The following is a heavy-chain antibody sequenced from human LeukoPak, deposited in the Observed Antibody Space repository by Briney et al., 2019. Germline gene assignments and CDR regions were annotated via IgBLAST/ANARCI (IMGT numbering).Heavy chain of an antibody. J-gene: IGHJ4*02. CDR3: ARDKGLRDGYNCFPFDY. Sequence: PSETLSLTCTVSGGSISSYYWSWIRQPAGKGLEWIGRIYTSGSTNYNPSLKSRVTMSVDTSKNQFSLKLSSVTAADTAVYYCARDKGLRDGYNCFPFDYWGQGTLVTVSS. CDR1: GGSISSYY. D-gene: IGHD5-12*01. CDR2: IYTSGST. V-gene: IGHV4-4*07.